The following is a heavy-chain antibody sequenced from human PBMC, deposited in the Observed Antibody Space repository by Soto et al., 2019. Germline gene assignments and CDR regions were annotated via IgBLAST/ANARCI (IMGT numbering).Heavy chain of an antibody. CDR2: ISYDGSNK. Sequence: QVQLVESGGGVVQPGRSLRLSCAASGFTFSTYAMHWVRQAPGKGLEWVAVISYDGSNKYYADSVKGRFTISRDKSKNTLYLQMISLRAEDTAVYYCARASGYSSGWFDYWGQGTLVTVS. V-gene: IGHV3-30-3*01. D-gene: IGHD6-19*01. CDR3: ARASGYSSGWFDY. CDR1: GFTFSTYA. J-gene: IGHJ4*02.